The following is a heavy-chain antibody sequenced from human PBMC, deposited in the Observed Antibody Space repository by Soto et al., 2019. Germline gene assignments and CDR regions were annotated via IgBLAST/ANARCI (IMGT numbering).Heavy chain of an antibody. CDR3: AKGGRDYYGSGSYYERYYFDY. Sequence: PGGSLRLSCAASGFTFSSYAMSWVRQAPGKGLEWVSAISGSGGSTYYADSVKGRFTISRDNSKNTLYLQMNSLRAEDTAVYYCAKGGRDYYGSGSYYERYYFDYWGQGTLVTVSS. V-gene: IGHV3-23*01. J-gene: IGHJ4*02. D-gene: IGHD3-10*01. CDR2: ISGSGGST. CDR1: GFTFSSYA.